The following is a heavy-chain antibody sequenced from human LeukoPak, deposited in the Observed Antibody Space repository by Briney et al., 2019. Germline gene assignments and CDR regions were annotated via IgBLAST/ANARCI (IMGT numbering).Heavy chain of an antibody. Sequence: PSETLSLTCTVSGGSIGSDYWTWIRQPPGNGLEYIGYIYYTGGTNYNPSLKSRVTISVDTSKNQFSLKLSSVTAAGTAVYFCAKYGNSGWVIDNWGQGTLVTVSS. J-gene: IGHJ4*02. V-gene: IGHV4-59*08. D-gene: IGHD6-19*01. CDR2: IYYTGGT. CDR1: GGSIGSDY. CDR3: AKYGNSGWVIDN.